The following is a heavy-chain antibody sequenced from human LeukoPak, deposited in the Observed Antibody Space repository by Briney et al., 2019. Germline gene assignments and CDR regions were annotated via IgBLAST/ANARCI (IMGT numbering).Heavy chain of an antibody. CDR1: GFTFSTYS. CDR2: ISYDGSNK. CDR3: AREFTMIVVVRVQSAFDV. V-gene: IGHV3-30*03. D-gene: IGHD3-22*01. Sequence: GGSLRLSCAASGFTFSTYSLNWVRQAPGKGLEWVAVISYDGSNKYYADSVKGRFTISRDNSKNTLYLQMNSLRAEDTAVYYCAREFTMIVVVRVQSAFDVWGQGTMVTVSS. J-gene: IGHJ3*01.